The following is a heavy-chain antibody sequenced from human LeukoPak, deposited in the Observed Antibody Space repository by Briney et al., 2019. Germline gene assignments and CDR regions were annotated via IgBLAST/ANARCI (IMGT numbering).Heavy chain of an antibody. CDR1: GFTFSSYA. V-gene: IGHV3-23*01. CDR2: ISGSGGST. J-gene: IGHJ4*02. Sequence: PGGSLRLSCAASGFTFSSYAMSWVRQAPGKGLEWVSVISGSGGSTYYADSVKGRFTISRDNSKNTLYLQMNSLRAEDTAVYYCAKDGIVGGVIVPNDYWGQGTLATVSS. D-gene: IGHD3-16*02. CDR3: AKDGIVGGVIVPNDY.